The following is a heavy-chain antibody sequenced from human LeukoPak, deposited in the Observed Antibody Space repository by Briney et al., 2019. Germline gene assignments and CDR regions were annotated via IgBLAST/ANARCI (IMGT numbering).Heavy chain of an antibody. D-gene: IGHD3-10*01. J-gene: IGHJ5*02. V-gene: IGHV3-66*02. CDR1: GFTFSSYS. Sequence: GGSLRLSCAASGFTFSSYSMNWVRQAPGKGLEWVSVIYGGGNTYYADSVKGRFTISRDNSKNTLYLQMNSLRFEDTAVYYCARDQPGTYTLSSTWGQGTLVTVSS. CDR2: IYGGGNT. CDR3: ARDQPGTYTLSST.